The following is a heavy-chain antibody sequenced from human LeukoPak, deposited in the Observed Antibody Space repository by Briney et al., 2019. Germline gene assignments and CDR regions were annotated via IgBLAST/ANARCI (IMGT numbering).Heavy chain of an antibody. V-gene: IGHV3-23*01. J-gene: IGHJ4*02. CDR3: AKDRDYDFWSGYYY. CDR2: ISGSGDRT. D-gene: IGHD3-3*01. CDR1: GFTFNNYA. Sequence: GGSLRLSCAASGFTFNNYAMSWFRQTPGKGLEWVSAISGSGDRTYYAESVKGRFSISRDNSKNTLYLQLNSLRAEDTAVYYCAKDRDYDFWSGYYYWGQGTLVTVPS.